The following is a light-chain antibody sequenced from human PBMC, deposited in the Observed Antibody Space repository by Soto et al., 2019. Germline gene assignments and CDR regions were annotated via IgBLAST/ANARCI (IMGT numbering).Light chain of an antibody. CDR1: SSNFGAGYE. CDR2: NNL. CDR3: QSFDSSLRAYV. V-gene: IGLV1-40*01. Sequence: QSLLTQPPSVSWAPGQRITISCTGSSSNFGAGYEVHWYKQLPGAAPTLVIFNNLNRPSGVPERFSGSKSGTSASLVISGLQAEDEADYYCQSFDSSLRAYVFGQGTK. J-gene: IGLJ2*01.